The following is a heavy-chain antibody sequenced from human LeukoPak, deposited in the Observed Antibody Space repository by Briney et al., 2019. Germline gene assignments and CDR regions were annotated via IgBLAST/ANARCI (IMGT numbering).Heavy chain of an antibody. Sequence: ASVKVSCKASGGTFSGYYMHWVRQAPGQGLEWMGWINPNSGGTNYAQKFQGRVTLTRDTSINTAYMELSRLRSDDTAVYYCARFGSKIQIRFLEWSLSLDIWGQGTMVTVSS. D-gene: IGHD3-3*01. CDR1: GGTFSGYY. CDR2: INPNSGGT. CDR3: ARFGSKIQIRFLEWSLSLDI. V-gene: IGHV1-2*02. J-gene: IGHJ3*02.